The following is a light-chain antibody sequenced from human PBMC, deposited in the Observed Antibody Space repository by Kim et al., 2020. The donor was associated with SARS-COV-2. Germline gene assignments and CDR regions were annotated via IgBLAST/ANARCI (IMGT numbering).Light chain of an antibody. J-gene: IGKJ4*01. CDR2: AAS. V-gene: IGKV1-39*01. CDR1: QSISKY. Sequence: DVQMTQSPSSLSASVGDRVTITCRASQSISKYLNWYQQKPGKAPKVLIYAASTLQSGVSSRFSGSGSGTDFTLTISSLQPEDSATYYCQESSTVPLTFGGGTKVEIK. CDR3: QESSTVPLT.